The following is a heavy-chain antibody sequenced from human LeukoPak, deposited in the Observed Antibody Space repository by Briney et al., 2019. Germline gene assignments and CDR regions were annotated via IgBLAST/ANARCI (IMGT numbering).Heavy chain of an antibody. V-gene: IGHV4-34*01. CDR3: ARGPTDYYDSSGCYYNYYYYGMDV. J-gene: IGHJ6*02. CDR2: INHSGST. CDR1: GGSFSGYY. D-gene: IGHD3-22*01. Sequence: PSETLSPTCAVYGGSFSGYYWSWIRQPPGKGLEWIGEINHSGSTNYNPSLKSRVTISVDTSKNQFSLKLSSVTAADTAVYYCARGPTDYYDSSGCYYNYYYYGMDVWGQGTTVTVSS.